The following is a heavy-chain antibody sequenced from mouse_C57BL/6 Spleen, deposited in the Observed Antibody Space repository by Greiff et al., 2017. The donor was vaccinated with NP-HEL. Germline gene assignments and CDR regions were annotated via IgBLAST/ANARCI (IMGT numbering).Heavy chain of an antibody. D-gene: IGHD2-5*01. CDR2: IWTGGGT. CDR1: GFSLTSYA. J-gene: IGHJ3*01. CDR3: ARTAYSNYDWFAY. Sequence: VKLVESGPGLVAPSQSLSITCTVSGFSLTSYAISWVRQPPGKGLEWLGVIWTGGGTNYNSALKSRLSISKDNSKSQVFLKMNSLQTDDTTRYYCARTAYSNYDWFAYWGQGTLVTVSA. V-gene: IGHV2-9-1*01.